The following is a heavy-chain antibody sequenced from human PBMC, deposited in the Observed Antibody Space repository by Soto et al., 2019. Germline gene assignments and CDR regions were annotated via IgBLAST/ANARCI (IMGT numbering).Heavy chain of an antibody. CDR1: GGSISSGDYY. CDR3: ARASYYYDSSGVDY. D-gene: IGHD3-22*01. Sequence: SETLSLTCTVSGGSISSGDYYWSWIRQPPGKGLGWIGSIYYSGSTYYNPSLKSRVTISVDTSKNQFSLKLSSVTAADTAVYYCARASYYYDSSGVDYWGQGTLVTVSS. CDR2: IYYSGST. V-gene: IGHV4-30-4*01. J-gene: IGHJ4*02.